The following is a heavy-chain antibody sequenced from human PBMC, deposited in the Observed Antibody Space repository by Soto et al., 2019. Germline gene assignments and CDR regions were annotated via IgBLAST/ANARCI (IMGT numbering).Heavy chain of an antibody. CDR2: ISYDGSKK. V-gene: IGHV3-30*18. CDR1: GFTFSSYG. Sequence: QVQLVESGGGVVQPGRSLRLSCAASGFTFSSYGMHWVRQAPGKGLEWVAVISYDGSKKYYAASVKGRFTIARDNSKSTLYLQMNSLRAEDTAVYYCAKESEGSSSSLFRYYYYGMDVWGQGTTVTVSS. J-gene: IGHJ6*02. D-gene: IGHD6-6*01. CDR3: AKESEGSSSSLFRYYYYGMDV.